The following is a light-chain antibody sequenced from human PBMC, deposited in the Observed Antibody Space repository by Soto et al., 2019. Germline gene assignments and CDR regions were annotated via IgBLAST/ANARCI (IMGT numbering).Light chain of an antibody. CDR2: DVS. CDR3: SSCTTMSTRV. Sequence: QSALTQPASVSGSPGQSITISCTGTSSDVGGYNYISWYQQHPGKAPKLIIFDVSNRPSGVSNRFSGSKSGNTASLTISDLQAEDEADYHCSSCTTMSTRVFGGGTKLTVL. J-gene: IGLJ2*01. V-gene: IGLV2-14*03. CDR1: SSDVGGYNY.